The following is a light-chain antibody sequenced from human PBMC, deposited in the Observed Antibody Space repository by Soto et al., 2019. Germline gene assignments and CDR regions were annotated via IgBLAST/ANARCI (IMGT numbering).Light chain of an antibody. CDR1: QSINSY. Sequence: DIQMTQSPSSLSASVGDRVTITCRASQSINSYLNWYQQKPGKAPKLLIYAASNLQSGVPSRFSGGGSGTDFTLTISSLQPEDFATYYCQQSYSSLALTFGGGTRVEIK. J-gene: IGKJ4*01. V-gene: IGKV1-39*01. CDR3: QQSYSSLALT. CDR2: AAS.